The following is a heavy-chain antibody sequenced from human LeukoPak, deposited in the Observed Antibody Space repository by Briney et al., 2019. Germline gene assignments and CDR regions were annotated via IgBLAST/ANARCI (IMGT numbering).Heavy chain of an antibody. D-gene: IGHD2-15*01. Sequence: SETLSLTCTVSGGSISSSSYYWGWIRQPPGKGLEWIGSIYYSGSTYYNPSLKSRVTISVDTSKNQFSLKLSSVTAADTAVYYCARHMIDKDIVVVKYYFDYWGQGTLVTVSS. J-gene: IGHJ4*02. CDR2: IYYSGST. CDR3: ARHMIDKDIVVVKYYFDY. CDR1: GGSISSSSYY. V-gene: IGHV4-39*01.